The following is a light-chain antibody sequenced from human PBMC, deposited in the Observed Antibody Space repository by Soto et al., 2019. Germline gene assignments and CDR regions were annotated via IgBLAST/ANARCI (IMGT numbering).Light chain of an antibody. V-gene: IGKV3-20*01. J-gene: IGKJ5*01. CDR2: GAS. CDR1: QSVGTR. Sequence: EILLTQSPDTLSLSPCERATLSFSAAQSVGTRLAWYQHKTGQAPRLLISGASSRATGIPDRFTGSGSETSFTLTISRLEPEDFALYYCQHYQSGHPITFGQGTRLEIK. CDR3: QHYQSGHPIT.